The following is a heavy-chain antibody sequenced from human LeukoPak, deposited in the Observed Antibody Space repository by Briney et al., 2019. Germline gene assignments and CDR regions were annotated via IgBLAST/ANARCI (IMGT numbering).Heavy chain of an antibody. CDR1: GFTFSSYA. Sequence: PGGSLRLSCAASGFTFSSYAMSWVRQAPGKGLEWVSAISGSGGSTYYADSVKGRFTISRGNSKNTLYLQMNSLRAEDTAVYYCAKVVVGAPLYYGMDVWGQGTTVTVSS. CDR3: AKVVVGAPLYYGMDV. V-gene: IGHV3-23*01. D-gene: IGHD1-26*01. CDR2: ISGSGGST. J-gene: IGHJ6*02.